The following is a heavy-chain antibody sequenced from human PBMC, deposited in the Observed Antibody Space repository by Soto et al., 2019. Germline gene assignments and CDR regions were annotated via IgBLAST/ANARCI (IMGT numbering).Heavy chain of an antibody. CDR3: ARVVPGAEAWFGP. CDR1: GYTFSKYG. CDR2: ISLYSDGT. Sequence: GASVKVSFKTSGYTFSKYGITWLRQAPGQPLEWLGWISLYSDGTNYAQKFQGRVSMTTDTSTTTAYMELRSLRSDDTAVYYCARVVPGAEAWFGPWGQGTLVTVSS. J-gene: IGHJ5*02. D-gene: IGHD2-2*01. V-gene: IGHV1-18*01.